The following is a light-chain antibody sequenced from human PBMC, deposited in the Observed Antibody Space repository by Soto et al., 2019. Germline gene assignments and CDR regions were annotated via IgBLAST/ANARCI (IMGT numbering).Light chain of an antibody. Sequence: QSVLTQPPSASGSPGQSVTISCTGTSSDVGGYNYVSWYRQHPGKAPQLIIYDVNKRPSGVPDRFSGSKSGNPASLTDAGLLAEDEADYFFNSYGGTNNSVVFGGGTKLTVL. J-gene: IGLJ2*01. V-gene: IGLV2-8*01. CDR2: DVN. CDR3: NSYGGTNNSVV. CDR1: SSDVGGYNY.